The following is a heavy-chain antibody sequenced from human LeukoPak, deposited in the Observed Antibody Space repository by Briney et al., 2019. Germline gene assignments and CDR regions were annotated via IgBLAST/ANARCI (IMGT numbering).Heavy chain of an antibody. J-gene: IGHJ4*02. CDR1: GFTFSSYG. CDR2: ISYDGSNK. Sequence: GGSLRLSCAASGFTFSSYGMHWVRQAPGKGLEWVAVISYDGSNKYYADSVKGRFTISRDNSKNTLYLQMNSLRAEDTAVYYCAKDSSLHYDFWSGYSSLTYYFDYWGQGTLVTVSS. D-gene: IGHD3-3*01. V-gene: IGHV3-30*18. CDR3: AKDSSLHYDFWSGYSSLTYYFDY.